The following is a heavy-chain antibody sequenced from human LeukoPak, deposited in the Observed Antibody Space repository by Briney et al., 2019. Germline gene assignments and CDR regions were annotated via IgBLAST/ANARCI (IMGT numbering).Heavy chain of an antibody. CDR1: GYTFTSYG. Sequence: ASVKVSCKASGYTFTSYGISWVRQAPGQGLEWMGWISAYNGNTNYAQKLQGRVTMTTDTSTSTAYMELRSLRSDDTAVYYCARGRSYCSSTSCYLGMNWFNPWGQGTLVTVSS. V-gene: IGHV1-18*01. D-gene: IGHD2-2*01. J-gene: IGHJ5*02. CDR3: ARGRSYCSSTSCYLGMNWFNP. CDR2: ISAYNGNT.